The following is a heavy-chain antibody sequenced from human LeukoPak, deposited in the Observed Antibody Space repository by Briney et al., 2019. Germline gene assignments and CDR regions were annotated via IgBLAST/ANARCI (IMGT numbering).Heavy chain of an antibody. V-gene: IGHV3-23*01. CDR2: VSGSGSNT. Sequence: PGGSLRLSCAASGFTFSIYAMSWVRQAPGKGLEWVSAVSGSGSNTYYADSVKGRFTISRDNSKNTLYLQMNSLRAEDTAVYYCAKTLATAATGYWGQGTLVTVSS. CDR3: AKTLATAATGY. D-gene: IGHD6-13*01. J-gene: IGHJ4*02. CDR1: GFTFSIYA.